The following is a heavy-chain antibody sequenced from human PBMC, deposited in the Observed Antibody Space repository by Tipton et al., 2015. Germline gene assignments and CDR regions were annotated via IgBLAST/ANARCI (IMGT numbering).Heavy chain of an antibody. CDR2: IDYSGTK. CDR3: ARGAQHSTWS. CDR1: GGSVSSGSAYH. J-gene: IGHJ5*02. V-gene: IGHV4-61*01. D-gene: IGHD6-13*01. Sequence: GLVKPSETLSLTCTVSGGSVSSGSAYHWSWIRQPPGKGLEWIGNIDYSGTKNYNPSLKSRVTISLDTSKNQFTLHLNSVTPDDTAMYYCARGAQHSTWSWGQGTLVTVSS.